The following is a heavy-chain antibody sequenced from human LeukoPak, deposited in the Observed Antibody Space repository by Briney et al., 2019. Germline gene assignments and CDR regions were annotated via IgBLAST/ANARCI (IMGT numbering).Heavy chain of an antibody. CDR1: GYTFTGYF. V-gene: IGHV1-2*02. Sequence: ASVKVSCKASGYTFTGYFMHWVRQAPGQGLEWMGWINPNSGGTNYAQKFQGRVTMTRDTSISTAYMELSRLRSDDTAVYYCARAFYYGSGSHSIDYWGQGTLVTVSS. CDR2: INPNSGGT. CDR3: ARAFYYGSGSHSIDY. J-gene: IGHJ4*02. D-gene: IGHD3-10*01.